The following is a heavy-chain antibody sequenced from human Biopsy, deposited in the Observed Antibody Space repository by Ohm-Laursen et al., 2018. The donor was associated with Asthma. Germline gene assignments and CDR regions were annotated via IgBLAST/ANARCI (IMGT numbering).Heavy chain of an antibody. CDR2: IKHDGSEK. Sequence: SLRLSCAASGFTFGDYWMSWDRQVPGKGLEWVANIKHDGSEKNHVDSLKGRFTISRDNAKNSLYLQMNSLRAEDTAVYYCARTFHFWSPYHAEHYQLWGQGTLVTVSS. V-gene: IGHV3-7*01. CDR1: GFTFGDYW. D-gene: IGHD3-3*02. CDR3: ARTFHFWSPYHAEHYQL. J-gene: IGHJ1*01.